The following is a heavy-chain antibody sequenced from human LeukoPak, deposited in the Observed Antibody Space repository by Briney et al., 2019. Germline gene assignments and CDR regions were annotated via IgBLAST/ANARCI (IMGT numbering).Heavy chain of an antibody. V-gene: IGHV3-30*18. D-gene: IGHD3-10*01. CDR1: GFTFSSYA. CDR2: LSYDGSNE. CDR3: AKMEDRLTLARGVIIGGD. J-gene: IGHJ4*02. Sequence: GRSLSLSCAASGFTFSSYAMHWVRQAPGKGLEWVAVLSYDGSNEYYADSVKGRFTISRDNSKNTLDLQMNSLRAEDTAVYYCAKMEDRLTLARGVIIGGDWGQGTLVTVSS.